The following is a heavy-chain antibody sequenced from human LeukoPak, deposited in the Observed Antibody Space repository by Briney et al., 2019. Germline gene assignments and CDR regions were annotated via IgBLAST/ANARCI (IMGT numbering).Heavy chain of an antibody. Sequence: GGSLRLSCAASGFTFSSYSMNWVRQAPGKGLEWVSSISSSSSYIYYAGSVKGRFTISRDNAKNSLYLQMNSLRAEDTAVYYCARDYYDSSGYYPNGAFDIWGQGTMVTVSS. D-gene: IGHD3-22*01. V-gene: IGHV3-21*01. J-gene: IGHJ3*02. CDR1: GFTFSSYS. CDR3: ARDYYDSSGYYPNGAFDI. CDR2: ISSSSSYI.